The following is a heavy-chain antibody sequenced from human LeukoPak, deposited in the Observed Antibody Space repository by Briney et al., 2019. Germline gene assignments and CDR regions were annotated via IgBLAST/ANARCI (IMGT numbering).Heavy chain of an antibody. CDR2: IIPIFGTA. CDR3: ASAYYDSSGYYYYYYMDV. D-gene: IGHD3-22*01. Sequence: ASVKVSYKASGYTFTSYAISWVRQAPGQGLEWMGGIIPIFGTANYAQKFQGRVTITADESTSTAYMELSSLRSEDTAVYYCASAYYDSSGYYYYYYMDVWGKGTTVTVSS. CDR1: GYTFTSYA. J-gene: IGHJ6*03. V-gene: IGHV1-69*13.